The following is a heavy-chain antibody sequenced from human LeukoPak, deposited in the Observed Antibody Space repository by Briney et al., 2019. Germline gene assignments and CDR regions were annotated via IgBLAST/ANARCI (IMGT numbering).Heavy chain of an antibody. CDR2: INTNTGNP. D-gene: IGHD6-13*01. CDR1: GYTSTSYA. CDR3: ARVWGSSWYGGNWFDP. Sequence: GASVKVSCKASGYTSTSYAMNWVRQAPGQGLEWMGWINTNTGNPTYAQGFTGRFVFSLDTSVSTAYLQISSLKAEDTAVYYCARVWGSSWYGGNWFDPWGQGTLVTVSS. J-gene: IGHJ5*02. V-gene: IGHV7-4-1*02.